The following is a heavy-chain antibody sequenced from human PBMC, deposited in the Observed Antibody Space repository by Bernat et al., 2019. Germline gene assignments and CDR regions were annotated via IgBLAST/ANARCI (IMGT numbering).Heavy chain of an antibody. Sequence: QVQLLQSGGGVVQPGRSLRLSCAASGFTFSTYCMHWFRQAPGEGLERVAVIWYDGSTKYYGNSVKGRFTITRDNSKNTLYLQMNSMRVEETAVYYGAWEPDKKDDSWRGDYTNVDSWGQGTLVTVSS. D-gene: IGHD2-21*01. CDR1: GFTFSTYC. CDR3: AWEPDKKDDSWRGDYTNVDS. CDR2: IWYDGSTK. J-gene: IGHJ4*02. V-gene: IGHV3-33*01.